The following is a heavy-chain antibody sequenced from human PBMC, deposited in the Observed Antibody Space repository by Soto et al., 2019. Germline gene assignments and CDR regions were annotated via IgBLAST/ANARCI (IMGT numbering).Heavy chain of an antibody. D-gene: IGHD6-13*01. J-gene: IGHJ5*02. Sequence: PSQTFSLTCAISGDSVSSNSAAWNWIRQSPSRGLEWLGRTYYRSKWYNDYAVSVKSRITINPDTSKNQFSLQLNSVTPEDTAVYYCARGSYSSSWYLDWFDPWGQGTLVTVSS. CDR1: GDSVSSNSAA. V-gene: IGHV6-1*01. CDR3: ARGSYSSSWYLDWFDP. CDR2: TYYRSKWYN.